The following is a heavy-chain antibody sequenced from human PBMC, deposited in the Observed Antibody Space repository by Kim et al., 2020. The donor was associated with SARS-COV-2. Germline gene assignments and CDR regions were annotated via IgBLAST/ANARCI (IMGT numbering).Heavy chain of an antibody. CDR3: ATLITMVRGGNNWFDP. CDR1: GYTLTELS. J-gene: IGHJ5*02. V-gene: IGHV1-24*01. D-gene: IGHD3-10*01. CDR2: FDPEDGET. Sequence: ASVKVSYKVSGYTLTELSMHWVRQAPGKGLEWMGGFDPEDGETIYAQKFQGRVTMTEDTSTDTAYMELSSLRSEDTAVYYCATLITMVRGGNNWFDPWGQGTLVTVSS.